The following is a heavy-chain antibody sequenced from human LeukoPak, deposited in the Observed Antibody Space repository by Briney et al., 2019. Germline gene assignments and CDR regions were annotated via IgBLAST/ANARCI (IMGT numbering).Heavy chain of an antibody. CDR3: AKDTWYQLLYVPFDY. CDR1: GFTFSSYA. D-gene: IGHD2-2*02. V-gene: IGHV3-23*01. Sequence: GGFLRLSCAASGFTFSSYAMSWVRQAPGKGLEWVSAISGSGGSTYYADSVKGRFTISRDNSKNTLYLQMNSLRAEDTAVYYCAKDTWYQLLYVPFDYWGQGTLVTVSS. J-gene: IGHJ4*02. CDR2: ISGSGGST.